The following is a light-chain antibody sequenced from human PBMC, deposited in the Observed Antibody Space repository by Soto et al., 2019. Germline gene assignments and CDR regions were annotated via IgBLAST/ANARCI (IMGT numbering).Light chain of an antibody. CDR2: DVS. J-gene: IGLJ1*01. CDR3: SSYTSSSTLYV. Sequence: QSVLTQPASVSGSPGQSITISCTGTSSDVGGYNYVSWYQQHPGKAPKLMIYDVSNRPSGVSNRFSGSKSGNTASLTISGLPAEDEADYYCSSYTSSSTLYVFGIGTKLTVL. CDR1: SSDVGGYNY. V-gene: IGLV2-14*01.